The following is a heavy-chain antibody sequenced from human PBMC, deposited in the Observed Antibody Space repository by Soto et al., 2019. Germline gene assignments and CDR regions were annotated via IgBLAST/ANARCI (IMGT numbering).Heavy chain of an antibody. CDR2: IKQDGSEK. CDR3: ARDGSGSYYYYYYYGMDV. D-gene: IGHD1-26*01. J-gene: IGHJ6*02. V-gene: IGHV3-7*01. CDR1: GFTFSSYW. Sequence: VQLVESGGGVVQPGRSLRLSCAASGFTFSSYWMSWVRQAPGKGLEWVANIKQDGSEKYYVDSVKGRFTISRDNAKNSLYLQMNSLRAEDTAVYYCARDGSGSYYYYYYYGMDVWGQGTTVTVSS.